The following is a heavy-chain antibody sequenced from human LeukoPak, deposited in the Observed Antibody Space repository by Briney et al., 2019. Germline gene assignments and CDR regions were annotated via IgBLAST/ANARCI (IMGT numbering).Heavy chain of an antibody. Sequence: PSETLSLTCTVSGGSISSNFWSWIRQPPGKGLEWIGYIYTSGSTNYNPSLKSRVTISIDTSKNQFSLKLPSVTAADTAVYYCARNGRYDAFDIWGRGTTVTVSS. J-gene: IGHJ3*02. D-gene: IGHD1-26*01. CDR1: GGSISSNF. CDR2: IYTSGST. V-gene: IGHV4-4*09. CDR3: ARNGRYDAFDI.